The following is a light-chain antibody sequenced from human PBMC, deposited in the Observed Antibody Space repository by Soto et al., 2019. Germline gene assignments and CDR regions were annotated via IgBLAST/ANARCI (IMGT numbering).Light chain of an antibody. V-gene: IGKV3-20*01. CDR1: QGVSSNY. Sequence: DICLPRSPAPLPCSPGERATPPSGPSQGVSSNYLAWYQQKPGQAPRLLIHGASTRATGVPDRFSGSGSGTDFSLTISRLEPEDFAVYHCQQYGSLPLTFGGGTKVDIK. J-gene: IGKJ4*02. CDR3: QQYGSLPLT. CDR2: GAS.